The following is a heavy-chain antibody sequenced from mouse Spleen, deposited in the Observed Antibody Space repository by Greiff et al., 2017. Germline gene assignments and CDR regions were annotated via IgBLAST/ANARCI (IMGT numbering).Heavy chain of an antibody. CDR1: GYTFTSYV. D-gene: IGHD1-2*01. Sequence: EVKVVESGPELVKPGASVKMSCKASGYTFTSYVMHWVKQKPGQGLEWIGYINPYNDGTKYNEKFKGKATLTSDKSSSTAYMELSSLTSEDSAVYYCASPLRRGYAMDYWGQGTSVTVSS. J-gene: IGHJ4*01. CDR3: ASPLRRGYAMDY. V-gene: IGHV1-14*01. CDR2: INPYNDGT.